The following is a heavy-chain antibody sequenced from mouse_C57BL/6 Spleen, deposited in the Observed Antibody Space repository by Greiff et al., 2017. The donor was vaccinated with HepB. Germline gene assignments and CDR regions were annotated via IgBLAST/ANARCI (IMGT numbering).Heavy chain of an antibody. CDR2: ISSGSSTI. V-gene: IGHV5-17*01. Sequence: VESGGGLVKPGGSLKLSCAASGFTFSDYGMHWVRQAPEKGLEWVAYISSGSSTIYYADTVKGRFTISRDNAKNTLFLQMTSLRSEDTAMYYCARFLITTVVAPMDYWGQGTSVTVSS. CDR3: ARFLITTVVAPMDY. J-gene: IGHJ4*01. CDR1: GFTFSDYG. D-gene: IGHD1-1*01.